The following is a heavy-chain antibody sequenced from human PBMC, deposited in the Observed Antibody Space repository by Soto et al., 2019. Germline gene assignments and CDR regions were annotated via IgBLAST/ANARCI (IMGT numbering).Heavy chain of an antibody. CDR1: GSSFSRYC. J-gene: IGHJ4*02. D-gene: IGHD5-12*01. Sequence: ESLNISCKGSGSSFSRYCIAWVRQTPGKGLEWMGLIYPGDSDTRYSPSLQGQVTISADKSITTAYLQWSSLKASDTAIYYCARHDDPRATIIFDYWGKGTLVTVSS. CDR2: IYPGDSDT. V-gene: IGHV5-51*01. CDR3: ARHDDPRATIIFDY.